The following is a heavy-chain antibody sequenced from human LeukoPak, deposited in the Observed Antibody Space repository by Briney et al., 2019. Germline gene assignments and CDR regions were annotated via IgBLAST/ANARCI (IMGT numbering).Heavy chain of an antibody. Sequence: ASVKVSCKASGYTFTSYDINWVRQATGQGLEWMGWMNPNSGNTGYAQKFQGRVTMTRNTSISTAYMELSSLRSEDTAMYYCARGPAQIWSGAILYNWFDPWGQGTLVTVSS. J-gene: IGHJ5*02. V-gene: IGHV1-8*01. D-gene: IGHD3-3*01. CDR1: GYTFTSYD. CDR2: MNPNSGNT. CDR3: ARGPAQIWSGAILYNWFDP.